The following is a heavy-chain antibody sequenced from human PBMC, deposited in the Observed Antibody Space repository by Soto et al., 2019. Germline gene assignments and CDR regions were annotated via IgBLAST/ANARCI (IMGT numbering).Heavy chain of an antibody. J-gene: IGHJ4*02. V-gene: IGHV1-2*02. CDR3: ARGSAPLGCLLSCFDY. CDR1: GYTFTGYY. Sequence: ASVKVSCKASGYTFTGYYMHWVRQAPGQGLEWMGWINPNSGGTNYAQKFQGRVTMTRDTSISTAYMELSRLRSDDTAVYYCARGSAPLGCLLSCFDYWGQGTLVTVSS. CDR2: INPNSGGT. D-gene: IGHD3-9*01.